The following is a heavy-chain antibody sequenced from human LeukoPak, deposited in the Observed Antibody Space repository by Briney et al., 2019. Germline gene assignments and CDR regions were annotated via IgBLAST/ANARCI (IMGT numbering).Heavy chain of an antibody. D-gene: IGHD1-26*01. J-gene: IGHJ3*02. Sequence: PGGSLRLSCAASRFTFSNYWMSWVRQAPGKGLEWVANIKQDGSEKYYVDSVKGRFTISRDNAKNSLYLQMNSLRAEDTAVYYCARAREAFDIWGQGTMVTVSS. V-gene: IGHV3-7*04. CDR2: IKQDGSEK. CDR1: RFTFSNYW. CDR3: ARAREAFDI.